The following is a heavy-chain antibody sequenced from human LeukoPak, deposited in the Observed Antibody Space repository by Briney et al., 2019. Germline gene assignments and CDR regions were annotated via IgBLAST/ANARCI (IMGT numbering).Heavy chain of an antibody. CDR1: GGSISSFY. J-gene: IGHJ6*03. CDR2: IYTSGST. CDR3: ARARYGSGSYHYMDV. V-gene: IGHV4-4*07. Sequence: SETLSLTCTVSGGSISSFYWNWIRQPAGKGLEWIGRIYTSGSTNYNPSLKSRVTMSIDTSKNQFSLDLNSVTAADTAVYYCARARYGSGSYHYMDVWGKGTTVTVSS. D-gene: IGHD3-10*01.